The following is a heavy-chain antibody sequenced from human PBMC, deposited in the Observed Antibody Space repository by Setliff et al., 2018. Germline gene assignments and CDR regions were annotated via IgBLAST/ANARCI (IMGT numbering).Heavy chain of an antibody. CDR2: ISGYNGNT. V-gene: IGHV1-18*01. Sequence: GASVMVSCKTSGYTFISYGLSWMRQAPGQGLEWMGWISGYNGNTEYAQNLQGRVTMTMDTSTSTAYMELRSLTSDDTAVYYCARIPRLEWLLPTFDSWGQGTLVTVSA. J-gene: IGHJ4*02. CDR1: GYTFISYG. CDR3: ARIPRLEWLLPTFDS. D-gene: IGHD3-3*01.